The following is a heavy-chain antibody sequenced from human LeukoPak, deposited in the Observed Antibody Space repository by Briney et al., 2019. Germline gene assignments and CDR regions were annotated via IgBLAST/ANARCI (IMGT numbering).Heavy chain of an antibody. J-gene: IGHJ6*04. V-gene: IGHV3-30*04. CDR1: GFTFSTYA. CDR3: ARAERGGYSGYDYGMDL. Sequence: PGGPLRLSCAASGFTFSTYAMHWVRQAPGKGLEWVAVISYDGSNTYYADSVKGRFTISRDNSKNTLYLQMNSLRAEDTAVYYCARAERGGYSGYDYGMDLWGKGTTVTVSS. D-gene: IGHD5-12*01. CDR2: ISYDGSNT.